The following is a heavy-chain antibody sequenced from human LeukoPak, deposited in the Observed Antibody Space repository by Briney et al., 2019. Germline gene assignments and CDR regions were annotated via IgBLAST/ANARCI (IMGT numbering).Heavy chain of an antibody. CDR3: ANSATTVTSNFDY. CDR1: RFMFDDYG. Sequence: GGSLRLSCAASRFMFDDYGMSWVRQAPGKGLEWVSGINWSGGRTGYGDSLKGRFTISRDNAKNTLYLQMNSLRAEDTDVYYCANSATTVTSNFDYWGQGTLVTVSS. D-gene: IGHD4-17*01. V-gene: IGHV3-20*04. CDR2: INWSGGRT. J-gene: IGHJ4*02.